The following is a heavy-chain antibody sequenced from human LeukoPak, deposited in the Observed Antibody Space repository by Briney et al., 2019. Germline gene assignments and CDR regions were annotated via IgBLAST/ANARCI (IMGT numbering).Heavy chain of an antibody. J-gene: IGHJ2*01. CDR3: ARSTLYCSSTSCYTPGYFDL. V-gene: IGHV3-11*01. Sequence: PGGSLRLSCAASGFTFSDYYMSWIRQAPGKGLEWVSYISSSGSTLYYADSVKGRFTISRDNAKNSLYLQMNSLRAEDTAVYYCARSTLYCSSTSCYTPGYFDLWGRGTLVTVS. CDR1: GFTFSDYY. D-gene: IGHD2-2*02. CDR2: ISSSGSTL.